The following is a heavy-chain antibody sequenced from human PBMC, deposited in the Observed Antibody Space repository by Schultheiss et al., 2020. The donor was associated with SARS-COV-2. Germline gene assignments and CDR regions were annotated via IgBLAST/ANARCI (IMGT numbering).Heavy chain of an antibody. V-gene: IGHV4-31*01. J-gene: IGHJ6*02. CDR3: ARDEAYGAAAGTPHYYYYGMDV. CDR1: GGSISSGAYY. D-gene: IGHD6-13*01. CDR2: IYYSGST. Sequence: SETLSLTCTVSGGSISSGAYYWSWIRQHPGKGLEWIGYIYYSGSTYYNPSLKSLVTISVDKSKNQFSLKLSSVTAADTAVYYCARDEAYGAAAGTPHYYYYGMDVWGQGTTVTVSS.